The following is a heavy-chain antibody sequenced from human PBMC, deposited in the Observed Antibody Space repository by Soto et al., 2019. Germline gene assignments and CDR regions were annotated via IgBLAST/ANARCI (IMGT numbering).Heavy chain of an antibody. Sequence: QVQLVQSGAEVKKPGASVKVSCKASGYTFTSYGISWVRQAPGQGLEWMGWISAYNGNTNYAQKPERSDTMTIDTPASKAYMALRSMRANDTAVNYWARVSPHWGWNVGRQGTRVTVS. CDR1: GYTFTSYG. CDR2: ISAYNGNT. CDR3: ARVSPHWGWNV. D-gene: IGHD7-27*01. V-gene: IGHV1-18*01. J-gene: IGHJ6*02.